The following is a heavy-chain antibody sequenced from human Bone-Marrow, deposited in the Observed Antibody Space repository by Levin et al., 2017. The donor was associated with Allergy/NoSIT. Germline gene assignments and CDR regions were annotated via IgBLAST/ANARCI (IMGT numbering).Heavy chain of an antibody. J-gene: IGHJ4*02. CDR3: ARRGYSWYYFDY. Sequence: GGSLRLSCAASGFTFSSYWMSWVRQAPGKGLEWVANIKQDGSAKYYVDSVQGRFTITRDNAKNSLYLQMNSLRAEDTAVYYCARRGYSWYYFDYWGQGTLVTVSS. CDR1: GFTFSSYW. V-gene: IGHV3-7*04. CDR2: IKQDGSAK. D-gene: IGHD5-12*01.